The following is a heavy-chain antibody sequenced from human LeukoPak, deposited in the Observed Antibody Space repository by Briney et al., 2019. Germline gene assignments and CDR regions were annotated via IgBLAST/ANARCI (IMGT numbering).Heavy chain of an antibody. CDR3: ARVDTAFDY. D-gene: IGHD5-18*01. CDR1: GGSISSYY. Sequence: PSETLSLTCTVSGGSISSYYWSWIRQPPGKGLEWIGYIYYSGSTYYNPSLKSRVTISVDTSKNQFSLKLSSVTAADTAVYYCARVDTAFDYWGQGTLVTVSS. J-gene: IGHJ4*02. CDR2: IYYSGST. V-gene: IGHV4-59*12.